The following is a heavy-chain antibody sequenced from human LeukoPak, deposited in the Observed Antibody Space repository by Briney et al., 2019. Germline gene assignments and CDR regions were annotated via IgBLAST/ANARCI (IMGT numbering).Heavy chain of an antibody. Sequence: SETLSLTCTVSGGSISSYYWSWIRQPPGKGLEWIGYIYYSGSTNYNPSLKSRVTISVDTSKNQFSLKLSSVTAADTAVYYCARRGQLRGRRAFDIWGQGTMVTVSS. CDR1: GGSISSYY. J-gene: IGHJ3*02. CDR3: ARRGQLRGRRAFDI. D-gene: IGHD5-18*01. V-gene: IGHV4-59*12. CDR2: IYYSGST.